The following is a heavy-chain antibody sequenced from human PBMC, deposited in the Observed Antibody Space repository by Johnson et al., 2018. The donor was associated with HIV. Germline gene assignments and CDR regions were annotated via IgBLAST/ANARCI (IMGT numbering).Heavy chain of an antibody. CDR3: ARALGVGATADDAFYI. CDR1: GFTVSSNY. Sequence: MLLVESGGGLIQPGGSLRLSCAASGFTVSSNYMSWVRQAPGKGLEWVSVIYSGGSTYYADSVKGRFTISRDNSKNTLYLQMNSLRAEDTAVYYCARALGVGATADDAFYICGQGTMVTVSS. V-gene: IGHV3-53*01. J-gene: IGHJ3*02. D-gene: IGHD1-26*01. CDR2: IYSGGST.